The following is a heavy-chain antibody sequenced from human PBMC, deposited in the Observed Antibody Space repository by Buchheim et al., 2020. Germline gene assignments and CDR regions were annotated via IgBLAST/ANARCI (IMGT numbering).Heavy chain of an antibody. Sequence: EVQLVESGGGLVKPGESLRLSCAASGFTFRSYSMNWVRQAPGKGLEWVSSISGSSNYIYYADSVKGRFTISRDNAKNSLYLKMNSLGAEDTAVYYCARDGGGDYYSFLVWFDPWGQGT. CDR3: ARDGGGDYYSFLVWFDP. D-gene: IGHD2-21*01. J-gene: IGHJ5*02. CDR2: ISGSSNYI. CDR1: GFTFRSYS. V-gene: IGHV3-21*01.